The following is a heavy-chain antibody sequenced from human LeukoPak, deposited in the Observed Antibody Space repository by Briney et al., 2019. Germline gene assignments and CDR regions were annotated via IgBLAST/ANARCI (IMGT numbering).Heavy chain of an antibody. V-gene: IGHV3-23*01. CDR2: ISGSGGIT. Sequence: GGSLRLSCAASGFTFSSYAMSWVRQAPGKGLEWVSAISGSGGITYYADSVKGRFTISRDNSKNTLYLQMNSLRAEDTAVYYCAKDCRVRVAATRGYFDYWGQGTLVTVSS. J-gene: IGHJ4*02. D-gene: IGHD2-15*01. CDR3: AKDCRVRVAATRGYFDY. CDR1: GFTFSSYA.